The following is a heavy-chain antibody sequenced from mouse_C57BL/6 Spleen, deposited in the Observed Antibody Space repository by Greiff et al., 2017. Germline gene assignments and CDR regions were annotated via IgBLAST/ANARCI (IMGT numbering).Heavy chain of an antibody. Sequence: QVQLQQSGAELVRPGTSVKVSCKASGYAFTNYLIEWVKQRPGQGLEWIGVINPGSGGTNYNEKFKGKATLTADKSSSTAYMQLSSLTSEDSAVYFCAREGDDGYQGLCAYWGQGTLVTVSA. J-gene: IGHJ3*01. V-gene: IGHV1-54*01. CDR3: AREGDDGYQGLCAY. CDR2: INPGSGGT. CDR1: GYAFTNYL. D-gene: IGHD2-3*01.